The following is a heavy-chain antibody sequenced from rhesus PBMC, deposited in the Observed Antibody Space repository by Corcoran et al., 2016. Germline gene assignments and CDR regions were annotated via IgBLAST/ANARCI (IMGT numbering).Heavy chain of an antibody. Sequence: QLQLQESGPGLVKPSETLSLTCAVSGGSISSNYWIWIRQPPGKGLEWIGRISGSGGSTDYNPSLKSRVTISTDTSKNQFSLKMSSVADADTAVYYCARGRNYEYFEFWGQGALVTVSS. CDR1: GGSISSNY. D-gene: IGHD1-1*01. J-gene: IGHJ1*01. V-gene: IGHV4-173*01. CDR3: ARGRNYEYFEF. CDR2: ISGSGGST.